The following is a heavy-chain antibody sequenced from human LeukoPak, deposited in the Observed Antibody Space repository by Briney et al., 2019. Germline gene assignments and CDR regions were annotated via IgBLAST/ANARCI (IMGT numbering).Heavy chain of an antibody. CDR2: INAGNGNT. CDR1: GYTFTSYA. J-gene: IGHJ5*02. V-gene: IGHV1-3*01. Sequence: GASVKVSCKASGYTFTSYAMHWVRQAPGQRLEWMGWINAGNGNTKYSQKFQGRVTITRDTSASTAYMELSSLRTEDTAVYYCARGGVVVAATYNWFDPWGQGTLVTVSS. CDR3: ARGGVVVAATYNWFDP. D-gene: IGHD2-15*01.